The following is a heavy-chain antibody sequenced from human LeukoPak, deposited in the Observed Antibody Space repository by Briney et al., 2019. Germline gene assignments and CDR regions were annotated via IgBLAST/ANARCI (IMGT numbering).Heavy chain of an antibody. CDR2: ISGSGGST. CDR3: AKGHPPYITIFGVVIIENAFDI. Sequence: GGSLRLSCAASGFTFSSYTMSWVRQAPGKGLEWVSAISGSGGSTYYADSVKGRFTISRDNSKNTLYLQMNSLRAEDTAVYYCAKGHPPYITIFGVVIIENAFDIWGQGTMVTVSS. D-gene: IGHD3-3*01. V-gene: IGHV3-23*01. CDR1: GFTFSSYT. J-gene: IGHJ3*02.